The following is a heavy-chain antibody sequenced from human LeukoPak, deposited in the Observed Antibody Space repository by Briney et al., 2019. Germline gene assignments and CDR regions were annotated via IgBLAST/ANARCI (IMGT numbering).Heavy chain of an antibody. CDR1: GGSFSGYY. D-gene: IGHD6-19*01. Sequence: SETLSLTCAVYGGSFSGYYWSWIRQPPGKGLEWIGEINHSGSTKYNPSLKSRVTISVDTSKNQFSLKLSSVTAADTAVYYCASARSGWSLNYYYYYMDVWGKGTTVTVSS. J-gene: IGHJ6*03. CDR3: ASARSGWSLNYYYYYMDV. V-gene: IGHV4-34*01. CDR2: INHSGST.